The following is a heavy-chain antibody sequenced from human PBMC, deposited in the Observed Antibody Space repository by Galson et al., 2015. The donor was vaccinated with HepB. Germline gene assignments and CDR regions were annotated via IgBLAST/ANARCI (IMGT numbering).Heavy chain of an antibody. Sequence: TLSLTCTVSGGSISSYYWSWIRQPPGKGLEWIGHIYYSGSTNYDPSLKSRVTISVDTSKNQFSLKLSSVTAADTAVYYCARYYYGSGSSQRYFDLWGRGTLVTVSS. V-gene: IGHV4-59*01. CDR3: ARYYYGSGSSQRYFDL. CDR1: GGSISSYY. D-gene: IGHD3-10*01. J-gene: IGHJ2*01. CDR2: IYYSGST.